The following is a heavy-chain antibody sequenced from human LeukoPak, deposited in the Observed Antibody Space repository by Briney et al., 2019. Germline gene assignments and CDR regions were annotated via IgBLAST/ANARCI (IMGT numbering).Heavy chain of an antibody. D-gene: IGHD3-22*01. V-gene: IGHV3-7*01. Sequence: PGGSLRLSCAASGFTFSSYWMSWVRQAPGKGLEWVANTKQDGSEKYYVDSVKGRFTISRDNAKNSLYLQMNSLRAEDTAVYYCARYIKGGGYYYYFDYWGQGTLVTVSS. CDR1: GFTFSSYW. CDR3: ARYIKGGGYYYYFDY. J-gene: IGHJ4*02. CDR2: TKQDGSEK.